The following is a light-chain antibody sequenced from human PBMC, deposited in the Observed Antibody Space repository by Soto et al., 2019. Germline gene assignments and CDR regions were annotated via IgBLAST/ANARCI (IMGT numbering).Light chain of an antibody. CDR3: CSYAGSYNVV. CDR1: SSDVGGYNY. CDR2: DVS. J-gene: IGLJ2*01. Sequence: QSVLTQPRSVSGSPGQSVTISCTGTSSDVGGYNYVSWYQQHPGKAPKLMIFDVSKRPSGVPDRFSGSKSGNTASLTISGLQAEDEAEYYCCSYAGSYNVVFGGGTKVTVL. V-gene: IGLV2-11*01.